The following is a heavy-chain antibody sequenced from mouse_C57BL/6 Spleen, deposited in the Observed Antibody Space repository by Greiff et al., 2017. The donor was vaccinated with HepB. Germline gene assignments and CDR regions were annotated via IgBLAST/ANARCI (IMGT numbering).Heavy chain of an antibody. Sequence: EVQRLESGEGLVKPGGSLKLSCAASGFTFSSYAMSWVRQTPEKRLEWVAYISSGGDYTYYEDTVKGRFTISRDNARNTLYLQMSSLKSEDTAMYYCARDGGTGGVDYWGQGTTLTVSS. CDR3: ARDGGTGGVDY. D-gene: IGHD2-3*01. CDR1: GFTFSSYA. V-gene: IGHV5S21*01. J-gene: IGHJ2*01. CDR2: ISSGGDYT.